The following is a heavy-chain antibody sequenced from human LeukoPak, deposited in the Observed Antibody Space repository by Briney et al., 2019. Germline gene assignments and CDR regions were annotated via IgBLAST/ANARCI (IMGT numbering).Heavy chain of an antibody. D-gene: IGHD3-22*01. Sequence: GGSLRLSCAASRFTVSSNYMSWVRQAPGKGLEWVSVIYSGGSTYYADSVKGRFTISRDNSKNTLYLQMNSLRAEDTAVYYCARDRDDSSGYYVDYWGQGTLVTVSS. CDR1: RFTVSSNY. V-gene: IGHV3-66*02. CDR2: IYSGGST. J-gene: IGHJ4*02. CDR3: ARDRDDSSGYYVDY.